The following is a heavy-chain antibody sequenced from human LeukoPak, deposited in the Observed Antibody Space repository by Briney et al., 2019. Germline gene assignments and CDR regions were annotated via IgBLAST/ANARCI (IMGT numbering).Heavy chain of an antibody. V-gene: IGHV3-23*01. CDR1: GVIISSYA. Sequence: GGSLRLSCAASGVIISSYAMSWVRQAPGKGLEWVSAINGRGDNTYYADFVKGRFTISRDNSKNTLYLEMNSLRAEDTAIYYCAKMKGHPLPKYYMDVWGQGTTVTVSS. J-gene: IGHJ6*01. CDR3: AKMKGHPLPKYYMDV. CDR2: INGRGDNT. D-gene: IGHD1-26*01.